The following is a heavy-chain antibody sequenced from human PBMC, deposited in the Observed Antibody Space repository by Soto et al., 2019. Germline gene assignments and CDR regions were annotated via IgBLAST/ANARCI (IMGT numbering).Heavy chain of an antibody. V-gene: IGHV1-8*01. Sequence: GASVKVSCKASGYTFTNYDINWVRQATGQGLEWMGWMNPNSGNTGYAQKFQGRVTLTRDTSISTAYMELSSLRSDDTAVYYCARDYYGPRSHYTFWGQGTLVTVSS. J-gene: IGHJ1*01. D-gene: IGHD3-10*01. CDR2: MNPNSGNT. CDR3: ARDYYGPRSHYTF. CDR1: GYTFTNYD.